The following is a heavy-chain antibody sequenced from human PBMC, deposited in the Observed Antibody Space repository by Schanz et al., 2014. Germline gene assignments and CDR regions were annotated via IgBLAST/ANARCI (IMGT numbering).Heavy chain of an antibody. V-gene: IGHV3-23*01. CDR2: LSGSGGST. D-gene: IGHD4-17*01. CDR1: GFTFSTYA. J-gene: IGHJ4*02. CDR3: ARPRFDYGEVDY. Sequence: EVQLLESGGGVVQPGGSLRLSCVASGFTFSTYAMSWVRQAPGKGLEWVSALSGSGGSTYYADSVKGRFTISRDNSKNTLYLQMNSLRAEDTAVYYCARPRFDYGEVDYWGQGTLVTVSS.